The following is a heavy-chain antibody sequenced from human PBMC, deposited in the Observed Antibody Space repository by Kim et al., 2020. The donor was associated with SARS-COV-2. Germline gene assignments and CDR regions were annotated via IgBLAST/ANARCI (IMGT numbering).Heavy chain of an antibody. D-gene: IGHD6-13*01. J-gene: IGHJ6*02. Sequence: GGSLRLSCAASGFTFSSYWMSWVRQAPGKGLEWVANIKQDGSEKYYVDSVKGRFTISRDNAKNSLYLQMNSLRAEDTAVYYCATNPERRSSWYLPLYYYYYGMDVWGQGTTVTVSS. V-gene: IGHV3-7*01. CDR1: GFTFSSYW. CDR3: ATNPERRSSWYLPLYYYYYGMDV. CDR2: IKQDGSEK.